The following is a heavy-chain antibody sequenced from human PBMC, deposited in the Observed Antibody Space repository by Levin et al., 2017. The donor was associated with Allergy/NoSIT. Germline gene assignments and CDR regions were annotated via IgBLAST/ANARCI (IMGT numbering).Heavy chain of an antibody. D-gene: IGHD3-16*02. Sequence: SGGSLRLSCAVYGGSFSGYYWSWIRQPPGKGLEWIGEINHSGSTNYNPSLKSRVTISVDTSKNQFSLKLSSVTAADTAVYYCARVPYDYIWGSYRYTGYFDYWGQGTLVTVSS. CDR2: INHSGST. CDR3: ARVPYDYIWGSYRYTGYFDY. J-gene: IGHJ4*02. CDR1: GGSFSGYY. V-gene: IGHV4-34*01.